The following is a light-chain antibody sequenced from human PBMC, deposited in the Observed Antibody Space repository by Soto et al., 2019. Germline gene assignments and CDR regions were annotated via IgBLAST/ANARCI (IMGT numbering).Light chain of an antibody. CDR2: DAS. V-gene: IGKV1-5*01. CDR1: QAIGSR. Sequence: DIQMTQSPSTLSASVGDRVTVSCRASQAIGSRLAWYQQKPGRAPRLLIYDASSRASGVPARFSGNGSGTEFTLTITGLQPDDFASYYCQQYNSYSRMFGQGTKVDIK. J-gene: IGKJ1*01. CDR3: QQYNSYSRM.